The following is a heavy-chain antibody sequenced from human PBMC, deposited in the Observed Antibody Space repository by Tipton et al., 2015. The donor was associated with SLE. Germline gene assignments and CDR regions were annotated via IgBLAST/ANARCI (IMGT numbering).Heavy chain of an antibody. CDR3: ARDRWDLRYFDWLGLPFDY. CDR2: ISAYNGNT. Sequence: QVQLVQSGAEVRKPGASVKVSCKASGYTFTSYGITWVRQAPGQGLEWMGWISAYNGNTNYAQKLQGRVTMTTDTSTSTAYMELRSLRSDDTAVYYCARDRWDLRYFDWLGLPFDYWGQGTLVTVSS. V-gene: IGHV1-18*01. D-gene: IGHD3-9*01. J-gene: IGHJ4*02. CDR1: GYTFTSYG.